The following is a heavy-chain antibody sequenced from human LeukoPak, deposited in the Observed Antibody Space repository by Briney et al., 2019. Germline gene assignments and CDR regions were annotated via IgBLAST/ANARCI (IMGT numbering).Heavy chain of an antibody. J-gene: IGHJ4*02. CDR3: ARGRWSATTASYYLDF. CDR1: GGTFSSYA. V-gene: IGHV1-69*13. Sequence: SVKVSCKASGGTFSSYAIGWVRQAPGQGLEWMGGIIPIFGTANYAQKFQGRVTITADESTSTAYMELSSLTSEDTAVYYCARGRWSATTASYYLDFWGQGTLVTVSS. D-gene: IGHD5-24*01. CDR2: IIPIFGTA.